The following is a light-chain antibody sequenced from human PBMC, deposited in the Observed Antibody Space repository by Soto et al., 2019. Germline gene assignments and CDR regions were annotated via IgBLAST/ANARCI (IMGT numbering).Light chain of an antibody. CDR1: SSNIGTNT. Sequence: QSVLTQPPSASGTPGQRVTISCSGSSSNIGTNTVNWYQHLPGTAPNLLIYNNDQRPSGVPDRFSASKSGTSASLAISGLQSDDEADYYCAAWDDSLSGVLFGGGTKLTVL. CDR3: AAWDDSLSGVL. J-gene: IGLJ2*01. V-gene: IGLV1-44*01. CDR2: NND.